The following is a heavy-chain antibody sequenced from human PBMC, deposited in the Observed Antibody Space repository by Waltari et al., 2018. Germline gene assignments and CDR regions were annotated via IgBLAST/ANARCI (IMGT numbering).Heavy chain of an antibody. Sequence: QVQLQESGPGLVKPSETLSLTCTVSGYSISSGYYWGWIRQPPGKGLEWIGSIYHSGGTYYNPSLKSRVTISVDTSKNQFSLKLSSVTAADTAVYYCARDDYGDRRGFDPWGQGTLVTVSS. CDR1: GYSISSGYY. CDR2: IYHSGGT. V-gene: IGHV4-38-2*02. CDR3: ARDDYGDRRGFDP. J-gene: IGHJ5*02. D-gene: IGHD4-17*01.